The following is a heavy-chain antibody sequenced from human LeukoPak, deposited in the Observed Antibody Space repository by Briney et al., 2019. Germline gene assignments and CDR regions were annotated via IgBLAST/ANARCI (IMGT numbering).Heavy chain of an antibody. CDR2: IYSGGST. J-gene: IGHJ6*04. CDR1: GFTVSYNY. Sequence: PGGSLRLSCAASGFTVSYNYMSWVRQAPGKGLEWVSVIYSGGSTYYADSVKGRFTISRDNSKNTLYLQVNSLRSDDTAVYYCARGEWLGNYYYYGMDVWGKGTTVTVSS. CDR3: ARGEWLGNYYYYGMDV. D-gene: IGHD6-19*01. V-gene: IGHV3-53*05.